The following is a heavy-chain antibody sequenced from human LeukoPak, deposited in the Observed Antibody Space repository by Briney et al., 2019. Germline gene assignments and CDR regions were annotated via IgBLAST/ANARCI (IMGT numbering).Heavy chain of an antibody. CDR2: ISWDGGST. CDR3: AKGSVEMATITWNDYYYMDV. V-gene: IGHV3-43D*03. J-gene: IGHJ6*03. Sequence: GGSLRLSCAASGFTFDDYAMHWVRQAPGKGLEWVSLISWDGGSTYYADSVKGRFTISRDNSKNSLYLQMNSLRAEDTALYYCAKGSVEMATITWNDYYYMDVWGKGTTVTISS. D-gene: IGHD5-24*01. CDR1: GFTFDDYA.